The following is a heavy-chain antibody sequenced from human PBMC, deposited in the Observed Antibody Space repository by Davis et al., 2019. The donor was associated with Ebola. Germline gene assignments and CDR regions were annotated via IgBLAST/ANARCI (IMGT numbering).Heavy chain of an antibody. CDR2: VILKSGAT. CDR3: ARGHNYAHDY. Sequence: ASVKASCKASGYTFTDYNIHWMRQAPGQGLEWLGRVILKSGATNYAQKFQGRVTMTRDTSISTVYMELSSLRYDDTADYYCARGHNYAHDYWGQGTLVTVSS. D-gene: IGHD4-11*01. CDR1: GYTFTDYN. J-gene: IGHJ4*02. V-gene: IGHV1-2*06.